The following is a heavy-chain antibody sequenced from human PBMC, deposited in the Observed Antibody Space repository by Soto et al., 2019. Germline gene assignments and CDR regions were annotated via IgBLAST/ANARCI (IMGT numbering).Heavy chain of an antibody. CDR2: ISSNGGGT. CDR3: ARRARPDFYYMDV. CDR1: GFTRSGYD. V-gene: IGHV3-64*01. J-gene: IGHJ6*03. Sequence: EVQLAESGGGLAQPGGSLRLSCAASGFTRSGYDMDWVRQAPGKGLEYVSGISSNGGGTYYANSVQGRFTISRDNSKNTVYLQMGSLSPEYIAVYYCARRARPDFYYMDVCCKGTTVTFSS. D-gene: IGHD6-6*01.